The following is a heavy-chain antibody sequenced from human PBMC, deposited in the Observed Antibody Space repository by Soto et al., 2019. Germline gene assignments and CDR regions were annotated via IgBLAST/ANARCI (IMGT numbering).Heavy chain of an antibody. CDR1: GFTFSNYG. D-gene: IGHD2-15*01. CDR2: ISGSGADT. Sequence: EVQLLESGGDLAQPGGSLRLSCAASGFTFSNYGMSWVRQPPGKGLEWVATISGSGADTYYPDSVKGRFTISRDNSKNILYLQMSSLRVDDMAIYYCAKDSATFGRFDFWGQGTLVTVSS. V-gene: IGHV3-23*01. J-gene: IGHJ4*02. CDR3: AKDSATFGRFDF.